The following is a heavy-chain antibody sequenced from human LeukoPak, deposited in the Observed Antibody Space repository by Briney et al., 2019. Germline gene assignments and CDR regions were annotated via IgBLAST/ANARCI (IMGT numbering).Heavy chain of an antibody. D-gene: IGHD2-2*01. V-gene: IGHV3-23*01. J-gene: IGHJ4*02. CDR2: ISGSGGST. CDR1: GFTFSSYA. CDR3: AKGVGYCSSTSCFDILFDY. Sequence: GGSLRLSCAASGFTFSSYAMSWVRQAPGKGLEWVSAISGSGGSTYYADSVKGRFTISRDNSKNTLYLQMNSLRAEDTAVYYCAKGVGYCSSTSCFDILFDYWGQGTLVTVSS.